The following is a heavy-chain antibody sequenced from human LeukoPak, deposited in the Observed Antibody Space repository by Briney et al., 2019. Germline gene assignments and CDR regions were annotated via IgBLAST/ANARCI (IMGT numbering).Heavy chain of an antibody. CDR3: ARDRRGSFYTFDL. CDR2: VSHTGAT. J-gene: IGHJ3*01. V-gene: IGHV4-59*01. CDR1: GASINGYF. D-gene: IGHD1-26*01. Sequence: PSETLSLTCSVSGASINGYFWNWVRQTPEKRLEWIGYVSHTGATTSNPTPKSRVSITIDTSKSQISLTMTSVTAADSALYYCARDRRGSFYTFDLWGPGTIVSVS.